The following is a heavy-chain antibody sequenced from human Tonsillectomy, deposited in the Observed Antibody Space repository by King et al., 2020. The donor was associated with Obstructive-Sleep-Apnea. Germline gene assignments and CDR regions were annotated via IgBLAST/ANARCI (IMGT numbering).Heavy chain of an antibody. V-gene: IGHV3-23*04. J-gene: IGHJ4*02. CDR2: ISGTGGTT. CDR3: ARDSNLIDY. Sequence: VQLVESGGGLVQPGGSLRLSCAASGFTFTTFAMSWVRQAPGKGLEWVSAISGTGGTTHYADSVKGRFTSSRDNSKNTLYLQMNSLRAEDTAVYYCARDSNLIDYWGQGTLVTVSS. D-gene: IGHD2-8*01. CDR1: GFTFTTFA.